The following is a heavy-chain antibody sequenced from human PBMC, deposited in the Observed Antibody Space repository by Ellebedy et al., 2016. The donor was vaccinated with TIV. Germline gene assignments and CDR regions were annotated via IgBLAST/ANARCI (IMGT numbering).Heavy chain of an antibody. J-gene: IGHJ5*02. CDR1: GFTFSSYE. CDR2: ISSSGSTI. D-gene: IGHD2-2*01. Sequence: GESLKISCAASGFTFSSYEMNWVRQAPGKGLEWVSYISSSGSTIYYADSVKGRFTISRDNAKNSLYLQMNSLRAEDTAVYYCARGLIVVVPAATNWFDPWGQGTLVTVSS. CDR3: ARGLIVVVPAATNWFDP. V-gene: IGHV3-48*03.